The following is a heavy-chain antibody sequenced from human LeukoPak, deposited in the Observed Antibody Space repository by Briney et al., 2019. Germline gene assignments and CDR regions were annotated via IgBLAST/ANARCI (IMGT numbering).Heavy chain of an antibody. D-gene: IGHD1-26*01. J-gene: IGHJ4*02. Sequence: SETLSLTCTVSGVSITNYYWAWIRQPAGKGLEWIGRMYISGRTNYNPSLKSRVTISIDKTKNQFSLKLRSVTAADTAVYYCARDYLVGAPLDSWGQGTLVTVSS. CDR1: GVSITNYY. CDR3: ARDYLVGAPLDS. CDR2: MYISGRT. V-gene: IGHV4-4*07.